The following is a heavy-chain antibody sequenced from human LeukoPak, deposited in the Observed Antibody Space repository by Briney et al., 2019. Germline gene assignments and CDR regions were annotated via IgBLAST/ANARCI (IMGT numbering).Heavy chain of an antibody. CDR2: IYHSGST. D-gene: IGHD6-19*01. Sequence: PSGTLSLTCAVSGGSISSSNWWSWVRQPPGKGLEWIGEIYHSGSTYYNPSLKSRVTISVDKSKNQFSLKLSSVTAADTAVYYCARVPAVAGTYGMDVWGKGTTVTVSS. CDR1: GGSISSSNW. J-gene: IGHJ6*04. CDR3: ARVPAVAGTYGMDV. V-gene: IGHV4-4*02.